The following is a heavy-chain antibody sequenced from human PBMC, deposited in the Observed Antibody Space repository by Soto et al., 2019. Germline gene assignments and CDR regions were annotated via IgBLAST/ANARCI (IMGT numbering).Heavy chain of an antibody. V-gene: IGHV3-23*01. D-gene: IGHD1-1*01. J-gene: IGHJ4*02. CDR3: AKDKPAPHLVQVDY. CDR2: ISGSGGST. Sequence: GGSLRLSCAASVFTFSSYAMSWVRQAPGKGLEWVSAISGSGGSTYYADSVKGRFTSSRDNSKNTLYLQMNSLRAEDTAVYYCAKDKPAPHLVQVDYWGQGTLVTVSS. CDR1: VFTFSSYA.